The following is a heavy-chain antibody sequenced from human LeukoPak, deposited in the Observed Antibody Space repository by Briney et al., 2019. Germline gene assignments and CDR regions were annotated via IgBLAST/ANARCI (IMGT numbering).Heavy chain of an antibody. CDR2: IYYSGSN. CDR1: GGSISSYY. V-gene: IGHV4-59*01. D-gene: IGHD3-3*01. J-gene: IGHJ6*02. Sequence: SETLSLTCTVSGGSISSYYWSWIRQPPGKGLEWIGYIYYSGSNNYNPSLKSRVTISVDTSKNQFSLKLSSVTAADTAVYYCARSYYDFWSGYHTNFYYYYGMDVWGQGTTVTVSS. CDR3: ARSYYDFWSGYHTNFYYYYGMDV.